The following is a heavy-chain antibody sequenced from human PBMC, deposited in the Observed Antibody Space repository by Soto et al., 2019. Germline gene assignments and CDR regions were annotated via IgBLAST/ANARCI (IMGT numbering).Heavy chain of an antibody. CDR2: ISYDGSNK. CDR3: AKDLGSGWPYYFDD. J-gene: IGHJ4*02. V-gene: IGHV3-30*18. D-gene: IGHD6-19*01. Sequence: PGGSLRLSCAASGFTFSSYGMHWVRQAPGKGLEWVAVISYDGSNKYYADSVKGRFTISRDNSKNTLYLQMNSLRAEDTAVYYCAKDLGSGWPYYFDDWGQGTLVTVSS. CDR1: GFTFSSYG.